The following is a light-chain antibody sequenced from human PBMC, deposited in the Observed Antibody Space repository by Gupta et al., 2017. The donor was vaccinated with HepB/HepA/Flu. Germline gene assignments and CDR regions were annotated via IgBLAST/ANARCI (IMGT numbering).Light chain of an antibody. V-gene: IGKV1-17*01. Sequence: DIQMTQSPPSLSASAGDRVTITCRASQDIRNGLGWYQQQPGKAPKRLIYGASTLDSGVPSRFSGSGSGTEFILTISGLQPEDFATYYSQPHSYYPRTFGQGTKLEIK. J-gene: IGKJ2*02. CDR2: GAS. CDR3: QPHSYYPRT. CDR1: QDIRNG.